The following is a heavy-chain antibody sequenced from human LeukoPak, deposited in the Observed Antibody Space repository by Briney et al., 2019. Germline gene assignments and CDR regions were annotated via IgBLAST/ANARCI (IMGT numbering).Heavy chain of an antibody. Sequence: PGGSLRLSCAASGFTFSTYSMNWVRQAPGKGLEWVSSISSGSRYMYYADSVKGRFTISRDNAKNSLYLLMNSLRAEDTAVYYCASGWGYFDYWGQGTLVTVSS. J-gene: IGHJ4*02. CDR3: ASGWGYFDY. CDR2: ISSGSRYM. D-gene: IGHD6-19*01. V-gene: IGHV3-21*06. CDR1: GFTFSTYS.